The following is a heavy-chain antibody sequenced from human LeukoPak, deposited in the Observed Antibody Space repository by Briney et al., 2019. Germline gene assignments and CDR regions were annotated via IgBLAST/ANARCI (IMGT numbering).Heavy chain of an antibody. V-gene: IGHV4-61*02. CDR1: GASISSGSYC. CDR2: IYTSGST. D-gene: IGHD5-18*01. CDR3: ARVAASYYYHMDV. Sequence: PSETLSPTCTVSGASISSGSYCWSWIRHPAGKGLEWIGRIYTSGSTNYNLSLNSRVTISVDASKNQFSLKLSSVTAADTAVYYCARVAASYYYHMDVWGKGTTVTVSS. J-gene: IGHJ6*03.